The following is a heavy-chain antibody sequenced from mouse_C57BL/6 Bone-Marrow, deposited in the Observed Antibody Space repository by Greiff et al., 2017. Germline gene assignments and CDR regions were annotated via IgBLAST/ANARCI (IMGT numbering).Heavy chain of an antibody. CDR2: ISTGGGST. D-gene: IGHD2-5*01. CDR1: GFTFSDYY. V-gene: IGHV5-12*01. Sequence: DVMLVESGGGLVQPGGSLKLSCAASGFTFSDYYMYWVRQTPEKRLEWVAYISTGGGSTYYPDTVKGRFTISRDNAKNTLYLQMSRLKSEDTAMYYCARQGIVTTKFAYWGQGTLVTVSA. J-gene: IGHJ3*01. CDR3: ARQGIVTTKFAY.